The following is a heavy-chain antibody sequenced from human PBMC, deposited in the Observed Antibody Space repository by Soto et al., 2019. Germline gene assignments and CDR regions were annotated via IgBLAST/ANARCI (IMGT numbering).Heavy chain of an antibody. D-gene: IGHD6-19*01. CDR1: GGSISTYY. CDR2: IYYSAST. CDR3: ARSRCSGWSFDC. V-gene: IGHV4-59*01. J-gene: IGHJ4*02. Sequence: QVQLQESGPGLVKPSETLSLTCSVSGGSISTYYWSWFRQPSGKGLEWIGYIYYSASTKYNPSLQSRVTISLDKAKNQFSLKLTSLNATGSAVYYCARSRCSGWSFDCWGQGTLVTVS.